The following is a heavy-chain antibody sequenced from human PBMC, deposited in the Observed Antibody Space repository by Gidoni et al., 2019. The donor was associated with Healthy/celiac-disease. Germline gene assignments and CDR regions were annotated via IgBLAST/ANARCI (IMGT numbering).Heavy chain of an antibody. D-gene: IGHD2-2*03. J-gene: IGHJ6*02. V-gene: IGHV1-69*01. Sequence: QVQLVQSGAEVKKPGSSVKVSCKASGGTFSSYAISWVRQAPGQGLEWTGGIIPNFGTANYAQKFQGRVTITADESTSTAYMELSSLRSEDTAGYYCASRGSGYCSSTSCYANNYYYGMDVWGQGTTVTVSS. CDR3: ASRGSGYCSSTSCYANNYYYGMDV. CDR2: IIPNFGTA. CDR1: GGTFSSYA.